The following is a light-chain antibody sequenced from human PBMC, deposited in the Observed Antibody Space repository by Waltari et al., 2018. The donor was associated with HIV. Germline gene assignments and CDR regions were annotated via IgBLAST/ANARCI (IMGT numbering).Light chain of an antibody. CDR2: EDF. Sequence: SSELTQPPSVSVSPRQTATIPCTGDTLADQYACWYQQKPGQSPVPVHYEDFKRPSGIPERFSGSNSGNTATLTISGTQAMDEADYYCQAWDSSAVLFGGGTKLTFL. J-gene: IGLJ2*01. CDR1: TLADQY. V-gene: IGLV3-1*01. CDR3: QAWDSSAVL.